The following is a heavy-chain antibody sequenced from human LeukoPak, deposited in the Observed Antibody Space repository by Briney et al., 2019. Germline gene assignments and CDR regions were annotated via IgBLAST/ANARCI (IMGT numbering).Heavy chain of an antibody. CDR2: IRQDASEE. CDR1: GFTFSSYW. CDR3: ARGGRLFSFDY. Sequence: GGSLRLSCAASGFTFSSYWMSWVRQAPGKGLEWVANIRQDASEEYYVDSVKGRFTISRDNAKKSLYLQMNSLRADDTAVYYCARGGRLFSFDYWGQGTLVTVSS. D-gene: IGHD2-21*01. J-gene: IGHJ4*02. V-gene: IGHV3-7*01.